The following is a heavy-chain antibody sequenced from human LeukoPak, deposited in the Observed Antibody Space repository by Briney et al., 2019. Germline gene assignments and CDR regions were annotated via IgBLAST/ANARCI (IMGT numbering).Heavy chain of an antibody. D-gene: IGHD3-22*01. J-gene: IGHJ4*02. CDR2: VSYDASNE. V-gene: IGHV3-30*18. CDR1: GFTFSRYG. Sequence: QPGGSLRLSCAASGFTFSRYGIHWVRQAPGKGLEWVAYVSYDASNEYYADSVKGRFTITRDNSKNTLFLQMNSLRAEDTAVYYCAEEGGYYYDSSGYFDYWGQGTLVTVSS. CDR3: AEEGGYYYDSSGYFDY.